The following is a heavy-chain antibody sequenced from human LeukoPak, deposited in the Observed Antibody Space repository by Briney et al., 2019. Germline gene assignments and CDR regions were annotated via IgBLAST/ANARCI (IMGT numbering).Heavy chain of an antibody. V-gene: IGHV3-48*03. CDR3: AREIVSAVAGNFDY. D-gene: IGHD6-19*01. CDR1: GFTFSSYE. J-gene: IGHJ4*02. Sequence: QPGGSLRLSCAASGFTFSSYEMNWVRQAPGKGLEWVSYISSSGSTRTYADSVKGRFAISRDNAKNPLYLEMNSLRAEDTAVYYCAREIVSAVAGNFDYWGQGTLVTVSS. CDR2: ISSSGSTR.